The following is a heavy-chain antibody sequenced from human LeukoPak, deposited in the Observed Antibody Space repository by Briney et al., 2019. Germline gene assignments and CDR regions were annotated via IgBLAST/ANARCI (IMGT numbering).Heavy chain of an antibody. CDR3: ARYPDYGDY. CDR2: IKQVGSER. J-gene: IGHJ4*02. Sequence: GGSLRLSCAASGFSFSDYWMSWVRQAPGKGLEWVANIKQVGSERYYVDSVKGRFTISRDNAKNSLYLQMNSLRAEDTAVYYCARYPDYGDYWGQGTLVTVSS. CDR1: GFSFSDYW. V-gene: IGHV3-7*05.